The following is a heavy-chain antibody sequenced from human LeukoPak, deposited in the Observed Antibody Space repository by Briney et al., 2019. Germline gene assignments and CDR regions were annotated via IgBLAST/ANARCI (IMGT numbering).Heavy chain of an antibody. D-gene: IGHD6-19*01. CDR2: IYSGGST. CDR1: GFTVSSNY. V-gene: IGHV3-66*01. J-gene: IGHJ4*02. CDR3: ARSGSGWYGGVLDY. Sequence: SGGSLRLSCAASGFTVSSNYMSWVRQAPGKGLEWVSVIYSGGSTYYADSVKGRFTISRDNSKNTLYLQMNSLRAEDTAVYYCARSGSGWYGGVLDYWGQGTLVTVSS.